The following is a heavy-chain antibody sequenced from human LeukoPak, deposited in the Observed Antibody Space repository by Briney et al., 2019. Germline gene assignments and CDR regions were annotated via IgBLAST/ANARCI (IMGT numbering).Heavy chain of an antibody. CDR2: IANDGKDK. CDR3: VKDRAPRAAAYYFDC. CDR1: GLTFRRYG. D-gene: IGHD6-13*01. Sequence: PGGSLRLSYAASGLTFRRYGMHWVRQAPGKGLEWVAVIANDGKDKKSADSVKGRFTISRDNSKNTLYLQMNSLRDEDMAIYYCVKDRAPRAAAYYFDCWGQGTLVTVSS. J-gene: IGHJ4*02. V-gene: IGHV3-30*18.